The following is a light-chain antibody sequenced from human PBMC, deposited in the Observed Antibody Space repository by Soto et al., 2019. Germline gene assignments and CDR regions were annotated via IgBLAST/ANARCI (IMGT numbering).Light chain of an antibody. CDR1: QSVSSSY. CDR2: GAS. V-gene: IGKV3-20*01. CDR3: QQYGSSPRT. Sequence: IVVTKSPGTLSLSPVERAALSCRASQSVSSSYLVWYQPKPGQAPRLLIYGASSRATGIPDRFSGSGSGTDFTLPISRLEPEDFAVYYCQQYGSSPRTFGQGTKVDIK. J-gene: IGKJ1*01.